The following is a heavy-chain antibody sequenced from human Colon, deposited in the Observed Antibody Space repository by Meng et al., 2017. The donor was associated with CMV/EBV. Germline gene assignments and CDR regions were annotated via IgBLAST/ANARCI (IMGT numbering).Heavy chain of an antibody. CDR3: ARGRARGYCSSTSCSLPDY. Sequence: ASVKVPCKASGYTFTSYDINWVRQATGQGLEWMGWMNPNSGNTGYAQKFQGRVTMTRNTSISTAYMELSSLRSEDTAVYYCARGRARGYCSSTSCSLPDYWGQGTLVTVSS. V-gene: IGHV1-8*01. D-gene: IGHD2-2*01. CDR2: MNPNSGNT. J-gene: IGHJ4*02. CDR1: GYTFTSYD.